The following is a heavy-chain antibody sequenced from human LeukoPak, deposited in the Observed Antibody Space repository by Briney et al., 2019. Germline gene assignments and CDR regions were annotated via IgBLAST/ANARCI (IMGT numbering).Heavy chain of an antibody. V-gene: IGHV3-23*01. CDR2: ISGSGGST. CDR1: GFSFSSYE. CDR3: AKAPARYCSSTSCYSD. Sequence: PGGSLRLSCAASGFSFSSYEMNWVRQAPGKGLEWVSAISGSGGSTYYADSVKGRFTISRDNSKNTLYLQMNSLRAEDTAVYYCAKAPARYCSSTSCYSDWGQGTLVTVSS. D-gene: IGHD2-2*01. J-gene: IGHJ4*02.